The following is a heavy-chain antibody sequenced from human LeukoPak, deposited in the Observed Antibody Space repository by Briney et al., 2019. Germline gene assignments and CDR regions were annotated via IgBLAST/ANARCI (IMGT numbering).Heavy chain of an antibody. Sequence: PGGSLRLSCAASGFTFSSYWMSWVRQAPGKGLEWVANIKQDGSEKYYVDSVKGRFTISRDNAKNSLYLQMNSLRAEDTAVYYCAREVTAMAYYFDYWGQGTLVTVSS. CDR2: IKQDGSEK. CDR1: GFTFSSYW. J-gene: IGHJ4*02. V-gene: IGHV3-7*03. D-gene: IGHD5-18*01. CDR3: AREVTAMAYYFDY.